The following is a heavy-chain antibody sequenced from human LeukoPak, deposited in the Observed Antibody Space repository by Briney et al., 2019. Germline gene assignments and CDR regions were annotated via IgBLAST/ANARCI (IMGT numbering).Heavy chain of an antibody. Sequence: PSETLSLTCTVSGVSTNRYYYWSWLRQPPGKGLEWIGYIYYSGSTNYNPSLKSRVTISVDTSKNQFSLKLSSVTAADTAVYYCARVGGGYSSSWYVNWGQGTLVTVSS. CDR2: IYYSGST. CDR3: ARVGGGYSSSWYVN. V-gene: IGHV4-59*12. CDR1: GVSTNRYYY. J-gene: IGHJ4*02. D-gene: IGHD6-13*01.